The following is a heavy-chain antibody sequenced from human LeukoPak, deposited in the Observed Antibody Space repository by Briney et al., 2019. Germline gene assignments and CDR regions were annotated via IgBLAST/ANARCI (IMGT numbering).Heavy chain of an antibody. CDR3: ARQVPYSSNWPDAFDI. Sequence: SETLSLTCTVSGGSISSYYWSWIRQPPGKGLEWIGYIYYSGSTNYNPSLKSRVTISVDTSKNQFSLKLSSVTAADTAVYYCARQVPYSSNWPDAFDIWGQGTMVTVSS. CDR2: IYYSGST. J-gene: IGHJ3*02. V-gene: IGHV4-59*08. CDR1: GGSISSYY. D-gene: IGHD6-13*01.